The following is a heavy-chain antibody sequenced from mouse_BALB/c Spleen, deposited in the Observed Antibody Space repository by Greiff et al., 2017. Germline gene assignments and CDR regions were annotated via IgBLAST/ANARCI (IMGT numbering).Heavy chain of an antibody. J-gene: IGHJ4*01. V-gene: IGHV1S135*01. CDR3: AIEESYYAMDY. Sequence: VQLKQSGPELMKPGASVKISCKASGYSFTSYYMHWVKQSHGKSLEWIGYIDPFNGGTSYNQKFKGKATLTVDKSSSTAYMHLSSLTSEDSAVYYCAIEESYYAMDYWGQGTSVTVSS. CDR2: IDPFNGGT. CDR1: GYSFTSYY.